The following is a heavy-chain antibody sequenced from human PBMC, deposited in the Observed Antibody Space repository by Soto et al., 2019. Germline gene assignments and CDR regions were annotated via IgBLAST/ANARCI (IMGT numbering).Heavy chain of an antibody. D-gene: IGHD5-18*01. J-gene: IGHJ4*02. Sequence: QVQLVESGGGVVQPGRSLRLSCAASGFTFSSYGMHWVRQAPGKGLEWVAVISYDGSNKYYADSVKGRFTISRDNSKNTLYLQMNSLRAEDTAVYYCAKVSDTAMVNYYFDYWGQGTLVTVSS. CDR3: AKVSDTAMVNYYFDY. CDR2: ISYDGSNK. V-gene: IGHV3-30*18. CDR1: GFTFSSYG.